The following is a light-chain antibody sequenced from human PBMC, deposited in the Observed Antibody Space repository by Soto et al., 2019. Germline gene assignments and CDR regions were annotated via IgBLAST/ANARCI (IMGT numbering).Light chain of an antibody. J-gene: IGKJ2*01. V-gene: IGKV1-5*01. CDR1: QSISNW. CDR3: QQYKSYSRHT. Sequence: DIQMTQSPSTLSASVGDRVTITCRASQSISNWLAWYQQKPGKAPKLLIFDASTLETGVPSRFSGSGSGTEFTLTISSLQPDDFVTYYCQQYKSYSRHTFGQGTKLELK. CDR2: DAS.